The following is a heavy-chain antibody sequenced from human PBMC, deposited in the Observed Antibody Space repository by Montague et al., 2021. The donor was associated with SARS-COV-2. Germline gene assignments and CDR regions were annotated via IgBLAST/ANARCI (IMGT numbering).Heavy chain of an antibody. J-gene: IGHJ4*02. CDR2: INHSGTT. V-gene: IGHV4-34*01. Sequence: SETLSLTCAVYGGSFSGYYWTWIRQSPGKGLEWIAEINHSGTTNYNSNPSLRSRVTISVDTSKRQFSLKLSSVTAADTGVYYCARWDPQTLTLIGLRGKSASDYWGQGTLVTVSS. D-gene: IGHD4-23*01. CDR1: GGSFSGYY. CDR3: ARWDPQTLTLIGLRGKSASDY.